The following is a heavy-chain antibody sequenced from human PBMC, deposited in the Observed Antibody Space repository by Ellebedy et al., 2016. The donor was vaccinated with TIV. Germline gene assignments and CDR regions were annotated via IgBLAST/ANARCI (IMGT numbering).Heavy chain of an antibody. CDR3: ARGLYVGNSSSDY. V-gene: IGHV3-7*01. J-gene: IGHJ4*02. D-gene: IGHD6-6*01. Sequence: GGSLRLXXAASGFTFSSYWMSWVRQAPGKGLEWVANIKEDGGEKYSVDSVKGRFTISRDNAKNSLYLQMNSLRAEDTAVYYCARGLYVGNSSSDYWGQGTLVTVSS. CDR1: GFTFSSYW. CDR2: IKEDGGEK.